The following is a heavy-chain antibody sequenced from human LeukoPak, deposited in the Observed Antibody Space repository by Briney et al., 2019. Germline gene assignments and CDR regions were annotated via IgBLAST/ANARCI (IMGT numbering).Heavy chain of an antibody. Sequence: GASVKVSCKASGYTFSNYGISWVRQAPGQGLEWMGWISAYNDNTNYAQKLQGRITMTTDTSTSTAYMELSSLRSEDTAVYYCARGPLVPSGDYYFDYWGQGTLVTVSS. V-gene: IGHV1-18*01. CDR3: ARGPLVPSGDYYFDY. CDR2: ISAYNDNT. J-gene: IGHJ4*02. D-gene: IGHD6-13*01. CDR1: GYTFSNYG.